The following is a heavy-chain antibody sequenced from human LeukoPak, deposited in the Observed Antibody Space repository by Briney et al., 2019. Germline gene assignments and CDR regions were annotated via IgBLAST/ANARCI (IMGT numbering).Heavy chain of an antibody. CDR1: GYTFTSYG. CDR2: INPSGGST. Sequence: ASVKVSCKASGYTFTSYGISWVRQAPGQGLEWMGIINPSGGSTSYAQKFQGRVTMTRDTSTSTVYMELSSLRSEDTAMYYCARGYSSSLDYWGQGTLATVSS. CDR3: ARGYSSSLDY. V-gene: IGHV1-46*01. D-gene: IGHD6-13*01. J-gene: IGHJ4*02.